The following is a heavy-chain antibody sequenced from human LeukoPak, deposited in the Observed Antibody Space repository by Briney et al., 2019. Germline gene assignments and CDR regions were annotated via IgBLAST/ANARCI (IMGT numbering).Heavy chain of an antibody. J-gene: IGHJ4*02. V-gene: IGHV3-21*01. D-gene: IGHD5-18*01. CDR1: GFTFSSYS. Sequence: GGSLRLSCAASGFTFSSYSMNWVRQAPGKGLEWVSPISSSSSYTYYADSVKGRFTISRDNAKNSLYLQMNSLRAEDTAVYYCARDPGSGIQLWFFWYWGQGTLVTVSS. CDR2: ISSSSSYT. CDR3: ARDPGSGIQLWFFWY.